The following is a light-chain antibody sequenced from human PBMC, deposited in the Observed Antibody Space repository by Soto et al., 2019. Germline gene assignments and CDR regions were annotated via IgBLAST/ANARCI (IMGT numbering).Light chain of an antibody. J-gene: IGKJ2*01. CDR3: QKSHSIPYT. Sequence: DIQMTQSPSSLSASVGDRVTITCRASQTISSYLNWYQQKPGKAPKLLIYAASSLQSGVPSRFSGRGSGTDFTLTISSLQPEDFETYYCQKSHSIPYTFGQGTKLEIK. CDR1: QTISSY. CDR2: AAS. V-gene: IGKV1-39*01.